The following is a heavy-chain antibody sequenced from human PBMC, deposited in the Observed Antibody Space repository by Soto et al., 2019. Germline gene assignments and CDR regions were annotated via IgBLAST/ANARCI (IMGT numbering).Heavy chain of an antibody. CDR1: GFIFSSYW. D-gene: IGHD1-20*01. Sequence: EVQLVESGGGLVQPGGSLRLSCEVSGFIFSSYWMHWVRQAPGKGLVWVSRINTDGSSRTYADSVEGRFTISRDNAKNTLYLQIDSLRDEDTAVYFCVRGSYDWIGVDYWGQGTLATVSS. CDR3: VRGSYDWIGVDY. J-gene: IGHJ4*02. CDR2: INTDGSSR. V-gene: IGHV3-74*01.